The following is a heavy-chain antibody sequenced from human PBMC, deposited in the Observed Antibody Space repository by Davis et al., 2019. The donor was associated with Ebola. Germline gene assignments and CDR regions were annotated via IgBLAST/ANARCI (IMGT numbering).Heavy chain of an antibody. CDR1: GFTFSGHW. Sequence: PGGSLRLSCAASGFTFSGHWMHWVRQAPGKGLVWVSQIKSDGSSATYADPVKGRFTISRYNAKNTLYLQMNSLRAEDTAVYYCGSPVVAWGQGTLVTVSS. CDR3: GSPVVA. D-gene: IGHD2-15*01. CDR2: IKSDGSSA. J-gene: IGHJ4*02. V-gene: IGHV3-74*01.